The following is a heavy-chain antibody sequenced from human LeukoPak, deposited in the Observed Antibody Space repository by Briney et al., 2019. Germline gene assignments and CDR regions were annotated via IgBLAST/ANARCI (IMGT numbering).Heavy chain of an antibody. J-gene: IGHJ6*02. CDR2: IKQDGSEK. Sequence: GGSLRLSCAASGFVFRNYFMSWVRQAPGKGLEWVANIKQDGSEKYYVDSVKGRFTISRDNAKNSLYLQMNSLRAEDTAVYYCARSRYYDFWSGYYIYYGMDVWGQGTTVTVSS. V-gene: IGHV3-7*03. D-gene: IGHD3-3*01. CDR3: ARSRYYDFWSGYYIYYGMDV. CDR1: GFVFRNYF.